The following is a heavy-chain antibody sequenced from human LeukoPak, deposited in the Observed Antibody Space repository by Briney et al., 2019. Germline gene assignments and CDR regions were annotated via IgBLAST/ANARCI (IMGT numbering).Heavy chain of an antibody. D-gene: IGHD5-18*01. Sequence: SETLSLTCTVSGGSTSSHYWSWIRQPPGKGLEWIGYIYYSGSTNYNPSLKSRVTISVDTSENQFSLNLNSVTAADTAVYYCARGQGYSYDYYFDYWGQGTLVTVSS. V-gene: IGHV4-59*11. CDR3: ARGQGYSYDYYFDY. J-gene: IGHJ4*02. CDR2: IYYSGST. CDR1: GGSTSSHY.